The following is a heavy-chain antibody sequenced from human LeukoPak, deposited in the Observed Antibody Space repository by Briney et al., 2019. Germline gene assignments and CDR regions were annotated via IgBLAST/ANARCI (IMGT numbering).Heavy chain of an antibody. D-gene: IGHD3-16*02. Sequence: ASVKVSCKASGYTFTSYGISWVRQAPGQGLEWMGWISAYNGNTNYVQKLQGRVTMTTGTSTSTAYMELRSLRSDDTAVYYCVRVFNYVWGSYRPYYFDYWGQGTLVTVSS. CDR1: GYTFTSYG. V-gene: IGHV1-18*01. J-gene: IGHJ4*02. CDR2: ISAYNGNT. CDR3: VRVFNYVWGSYRPYYFDY.